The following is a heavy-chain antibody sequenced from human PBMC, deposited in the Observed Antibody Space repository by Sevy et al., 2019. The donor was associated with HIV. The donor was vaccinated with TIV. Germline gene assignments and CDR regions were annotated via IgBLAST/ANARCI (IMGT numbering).Heavy chain of an antibody. CDR1: GGSVSSGSYY. D-gene: IGHD2-15*01. J-gene: IGHJ4*02. CDR2: IYYSGST. V-gene: IGHV4-61*01. CDR3: ARDAARLPYYFDY. Sequence: SETLSLTCTVSGGSVSSGSYYWSWIRQPPGKGLEWIGYIYYSGSTNYNPSLKSRVTISVDTSKNQFSLKLSSVTAAETAVYYCARDAARLPYYFDYWGQGTLVTVSS.